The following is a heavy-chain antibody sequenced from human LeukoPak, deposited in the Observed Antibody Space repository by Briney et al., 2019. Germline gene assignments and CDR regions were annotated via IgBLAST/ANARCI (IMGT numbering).Heavy chain of an antibody. Sequence: SETLSLTCAVYGGSFSGYYWSWIRQPPGKGLEWIGEINHSGSTNYNPSLKSRVTISVDTSKNQFSLKLSSVTAADTAVYYCARVAGEARDAFDIWGKGTTVTVSS. J-gene: IGHJ3*02. V-gene: IGHV4-34*01. CDR3: ARVAGEARDAFDI. D-gene: IGHD3-16*01. CDR2: INHSGST. CDR1: GGSFSGYY.